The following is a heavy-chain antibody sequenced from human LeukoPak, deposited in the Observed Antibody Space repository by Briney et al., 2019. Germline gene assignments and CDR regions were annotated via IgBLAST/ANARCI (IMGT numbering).Heavy chain of an antibody. D-gene: IGHD3-3*01. Sequence: SETLSLTCTVSGGSVGSSDAWWGWIRQPPGKGLEWIATIYSTGSNFFNPSPKSRVTISVDTSKNQFSLKLSSVTAADTAVYYCARLYYDFWSGYSTNNWFDPWGQGTLVTVSS. CDR1: GGSVGSSDAW. CDR2: IYSTGSN. CDR3: ARLYYDFWSGYSTNNWFDP. J-gene: IGHJ5*02. V-gene: IGHV4-39*07.